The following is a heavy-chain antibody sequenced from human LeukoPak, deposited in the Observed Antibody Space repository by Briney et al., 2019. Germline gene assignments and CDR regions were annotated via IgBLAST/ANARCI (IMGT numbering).Heavy chain of an antibody. CDR3: ARVWDIVVVVAATGAFDI. CDR2: IKQDGSEE. J-gene: IGHJ3*02. CDR1: GFTFSSYW. V-gene: IGHV3-7*01. D-gene: IGHD2-15*01. Sequence: GGSLRLSCAASGFTFSSYWMSWVRQAPGKGLDWVANIKQDGSEEYYVDSVKGRFTISRDNAKNSLYLQMNSLRAEDTAVYYCARVWDIVVVVAATGAFDIWGQGTMVTVSS.